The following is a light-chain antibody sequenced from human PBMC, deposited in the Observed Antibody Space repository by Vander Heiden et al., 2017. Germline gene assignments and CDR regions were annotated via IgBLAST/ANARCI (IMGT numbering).Light chain of an antibody. CDR3: QQLNTSPFT. Sequence: DIQLTQSPSFLSASVGDRVTITCRASQDISTYLAWYQQKPGKAPKILIYVASTLQSGVPSRFRGSRSGTEFTLTIRSLQPEDFATYYCQQLNTSPFTFGPGTTVDI. V-gene: IGKV1-9*01. J-gene: IGKJ3*01. CDR1: QDISTY. CDR2: VAS.